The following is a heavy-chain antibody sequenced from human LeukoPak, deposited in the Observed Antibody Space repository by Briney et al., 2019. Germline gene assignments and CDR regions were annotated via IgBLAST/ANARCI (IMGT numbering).Heavy chain of an antibody. Sequence: GGSLRLSCAASGFTFSSYSMNWVRQAPGKGLEWVSSISSSSYIYYADSVKGRFTISRDNAKNSLYLQMNSLRAEDTAVYYCARGQIDYDFWSGYSSAWGQGTLVTVSS. J-gene: IGHJ5*02. V-gene: IGHV3-21*01. CDR1: GFTFSSYS. CDR2: ISSSSYI. D-gene: IGHD3-3*01. CDR3: ARGQIDYDFWSGYSSA.